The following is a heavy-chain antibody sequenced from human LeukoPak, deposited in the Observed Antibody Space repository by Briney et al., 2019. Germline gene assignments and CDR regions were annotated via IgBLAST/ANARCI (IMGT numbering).Heavy chain of an antibody. CDR2: IYYSGST. J-gene: IGHJ6*03. V-gene: IGHV4-39*07. CDR3: ATGTTLYYYYMDV. D-gene: IGHD1-7*01. Sequence: SETLSLTCTVSGGSISSSSYYWGWIRQPPGKGLEWIGSIYYSGSTYYNPPLKSRVTISVDTSKNQFSLKLSSVTAADTAVYYCATGTTLYYYYMDVWGKGTTVTVSS. CDR1: GGSISSSSYY.